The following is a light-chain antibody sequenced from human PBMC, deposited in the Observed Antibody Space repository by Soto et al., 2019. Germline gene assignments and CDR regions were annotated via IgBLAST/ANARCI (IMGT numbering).Light chain of an antibody. J-gene: IGKJ3*01. CDR3: QQYNNWPFT. V-gene: IGKV3-11*01. CDR1: QSVSSY. Sequence: EIVLTQSPATLSLSPGERATLSCRASQSVSSYLAWYQQKPGQAPRLLIYDASNRATGIPARFSGSGSGTDLTLTISSLEPEDFAVYYCQQYNNWPFTFGPGTKVEIK. CDR2: DAS.